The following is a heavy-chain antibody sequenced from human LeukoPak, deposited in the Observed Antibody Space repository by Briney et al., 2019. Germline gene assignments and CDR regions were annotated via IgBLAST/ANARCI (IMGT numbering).Heavy chain of an antibody. CDR3: ARDLLSGSGAFDI. CDR1: GFTVSSNY. Sequence: GGSLRLSCAASGFTVSSNYMSWVRQAPGKGLEWVSVIYSGGSTYYADSVKGRFTISRDNSKNTLYLQMNSLRAEDTAVYYCARDLLSGSGAFDIWGQGTMVTVSS. J-gene: IGHJ3*02. D-gene: IGHD3-10*01. V-gene: IGHV3-53*01. CDR2: IYSGGST.